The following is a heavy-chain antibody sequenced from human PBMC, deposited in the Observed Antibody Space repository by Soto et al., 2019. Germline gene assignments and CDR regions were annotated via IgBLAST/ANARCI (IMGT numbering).Heavy chain of an antibody. Sequence: QITLKESGPTLVKPTQTLTLTCTISGFSLSTRGVAVGWFRQPPGKALEWLALIYWDEDKWYSPSLKSRLASTDDTSNNQVVLTMSNMDPVDTAAYYCAHRPRGYAYYFDYCGQGTLVTVSS. CDR3: AHRPRGYAYYFDY. D-gene: IGHD5-12*01. CDR1: GFSLSTRGVA. J-gene: IGHJ4*02. CDR2: IYWDEDK. V-gene: IGHV2-5*02.